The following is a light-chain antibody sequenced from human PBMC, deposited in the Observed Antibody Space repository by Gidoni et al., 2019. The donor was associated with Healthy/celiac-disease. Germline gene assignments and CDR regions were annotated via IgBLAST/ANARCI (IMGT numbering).Light chain of an antibody. J-gene: IGKJ4*01. CDR2: GAS. CDR1: QSVSSN. Sequence: EIVMTQSPATMSVSPGERATLSCRASQSVSSNLAWYQQQPGQAPRLLIYGASTRATGIPARFSGSGYGKEFTLTISSLQSEDFAVYYCQKYNNWPPLTFXGXTKVEIK. V-gene: IGKV3-15*01. CDR3: QKYNNWPPLT.